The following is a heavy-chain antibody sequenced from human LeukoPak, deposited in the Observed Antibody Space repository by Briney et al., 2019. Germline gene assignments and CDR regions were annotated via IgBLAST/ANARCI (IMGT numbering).Heavy chain of an antibody. CDR3: ARELWFVNAPGSWFDP. D-gene: IGHD3-10*01. V-gene: IGHV4-30-2*01. J-gene: IGHJ5*02. CDR1: GDSISSGDYS. CDR2: IFHSGSS. Sequence: PSETLSLTCAVSGDSISSGDYSWSWIRQPSGKGLEWIGYIFHSGSSYYNPSLKSRVTISVDKSKNQFSLRLTSVTAADTAVYYCARELWFVNAPGSWFDPWGQRTLVTVSS.